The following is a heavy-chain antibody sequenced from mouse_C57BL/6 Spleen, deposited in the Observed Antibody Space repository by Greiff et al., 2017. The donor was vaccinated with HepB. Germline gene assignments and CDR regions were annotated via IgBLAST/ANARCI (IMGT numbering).Heavy chain of an antibody. J-gene: IGHJ2*01. CDR3: ARKEDVSYFDY. V-gene: IGHV1-64*01. Sequence: QVQLQQPGAELVKPGASVKLSCKASGYTFTSYWMHWVKQRPGQGLEWIGMIHPNSGSTNYNEKFKSKATLTVDKSSSTAYMQLSSLTSEDSAVYYCARKEDVSYFDYWGQGTTLTVSS. CDR1: GYTFTSYW. CDR2: IHPNSGST.